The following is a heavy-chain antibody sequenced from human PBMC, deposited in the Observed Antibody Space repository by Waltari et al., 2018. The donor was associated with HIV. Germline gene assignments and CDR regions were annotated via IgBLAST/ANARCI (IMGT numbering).Heavy chain of an antibody. CDR3: ASGYGGRNFDF. CDR2: IWYDGLNK. V-gene: IGHV3-33*01. D-gene: IGHD5-18*01. CDR1: GFTLSNYG. Sequence: QVKLVESGGGVVQPGKSVRLSCAGSGFTLSNYGMHWVRQAPGKGLEWVAIIWYDGLNKFYADSVKGRFTISRDNSRNTVYLQMDSVRVDDTAVYYCASGYGGRNFDFWGPGTPVSVSS. J-gene: IGHJ4*02.